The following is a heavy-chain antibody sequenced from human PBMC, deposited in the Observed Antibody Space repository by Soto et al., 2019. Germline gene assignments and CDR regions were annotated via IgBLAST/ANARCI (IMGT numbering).Heavy chain of an antibody. CDR3: TRHGSDSSAYYRYDY. J-gene: IGHJ4*02. Sequence: PGGSLRLSCAASGFTFSGSAMHWVRQASGKGLEWVGRIRSKANSYATAYAASVKGRFTISRDDSKNTAYLQMNSLKTEDTAVYYCTRHGSDSSAYYRYDYWGQGTLVTVSS. V-gene: IGHV3-73*01. CDR1: GFTFSGSA. D-gene: IGHD3-22*01. CDR2: IRSKANSYAT.